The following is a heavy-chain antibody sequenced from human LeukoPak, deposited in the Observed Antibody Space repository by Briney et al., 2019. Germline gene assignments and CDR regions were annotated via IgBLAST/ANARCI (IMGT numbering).Heavy chain of an antibody. V-gene: IGHV1-18*01. J-gene: IGHJ4*02. CDR3: ARGQWLRRRQGIAAAGTYYFDY. CDR2: ISAYNGNT. Sequence: ASVKVSCKASGYTFTSYGISWVRQAPGQGPEWMGWISAYNGNTNYAQKLQGRVTMTTDTSTSTAYMELRSLRSDDTAVYYCARGQWLRRRQGIAAAGTYYFDYWGQGTLVTVSS. D-gene: IGHD6-13*01. CDR1: GYTFTSYG.